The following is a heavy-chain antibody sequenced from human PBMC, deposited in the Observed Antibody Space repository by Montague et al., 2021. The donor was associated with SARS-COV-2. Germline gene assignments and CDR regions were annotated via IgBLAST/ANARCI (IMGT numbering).Heavy chain of an antibody. J-gene: IGHJ5*02. Sequence: SETLSLTCTVSGGSISSSSYYWGWIRQPPGKGLEWIGSIYYSGSTYYNPSLKSQVTISVDTSKNQFSLKLSSVTAADTAVYYCARHVIREGNVVVVAINWFDHWGQGTLVTVSS. CDR2: IYYSGST. CDR1: GGSISSSSYY. D-gene: IGHD2-15*01. CDR3: ARHVIREGNVVVVAINWFDH. V-gene: IGHV4-39*01.